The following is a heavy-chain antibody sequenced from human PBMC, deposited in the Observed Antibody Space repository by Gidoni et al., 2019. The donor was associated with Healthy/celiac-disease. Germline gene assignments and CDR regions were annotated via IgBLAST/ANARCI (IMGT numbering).Heavy chain of an antibody. CDR3: ARAPGIGPYYYYYMDV. CDR2: ISYDGSNK. CDR1: GLTFSSYA. J-gene: IGHJ6*03. Sequence: QVQLVESGGGVVQPGRYLRLSCAASGLTFSSYAMHWVRRAPGKGLEWVAVISYDGSNKYYADSVKGRFTISRDNSKNTLYLQMNSLRAEDTAVYYCARAPGIGPYYYYYMDVWGKGTTVTVSS. D-gene: IGHD1-20*01. V-gene: IGHV3-30-3*01.